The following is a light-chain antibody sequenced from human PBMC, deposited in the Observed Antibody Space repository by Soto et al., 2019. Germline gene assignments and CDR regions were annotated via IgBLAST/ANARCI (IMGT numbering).Light chain of an antibody. Sequence: IQMTQSPSSLSASVGERSTITCQPSQDISNYLNWYQQKPGKAPKLLIYDASNLETGVPSRFSGSGSGTDFTFTISSLQPEDIATYYCQQYDNLPLTFGGGTKVEIK. CDR1: QDISNY. V-gene: IGKV1-33*01. CDR3: QQYDNLPLT. CDR2: DAS. J-gene: IGKJ4*01.